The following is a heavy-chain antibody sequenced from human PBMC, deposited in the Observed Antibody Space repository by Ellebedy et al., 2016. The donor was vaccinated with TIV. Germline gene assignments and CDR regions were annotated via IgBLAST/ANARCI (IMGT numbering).Heavy chain of an antibody. CDR1: GFTFSDYY. CDR2: ISSSGSTI. Sequence: GGSLRLSXAASGFTFSDYYMSWIRQAPGKGLEWVSYISSSGSTIYYADSVKGRFTISRDNAKTSLYLQMNSLRAEDTAVYYCARDSGYSYGWGYYYYGMDVWGQGTTVTVSS. V-gene: IGHV3-11*01. D-gene: IGHD5-18*01. J-gene: IGHJ6*02. CDR3: ARDSGYSYGWGYYYYGMDV.